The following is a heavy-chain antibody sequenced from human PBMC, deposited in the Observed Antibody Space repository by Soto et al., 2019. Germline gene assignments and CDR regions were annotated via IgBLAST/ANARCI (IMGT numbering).Heavy chain of an antibody. V-gene: IGHV1-18*01. Sequence: QVQLVQSGAEVKKPGASVKVSCKASGYTFASYAISWMRQAPGQGLEWMGWISAYNGNTNYAQKLQGRVTMTTDTAKRTAYMEMRSLRSEDTAVYYFARDPPPPDYWGQGTLVTVSS. CDR1: GYTFASYA. CDR3: ARDPPPPDY. CDR2: ISAYNGNT. J-gene: IGHJ4*02.